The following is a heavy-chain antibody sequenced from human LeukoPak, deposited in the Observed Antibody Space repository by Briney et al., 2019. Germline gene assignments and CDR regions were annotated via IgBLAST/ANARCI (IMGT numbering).Heavy chain of an antibody. Sequence: GGSLRLSCAASGFTFTSYGMHWVRQAPGKGLEWVAVISYGGSNKHYADSVKGRLTISRDNSKNTLYLQMNSLRTEDTAVYYCARDLDDYSNGLDYWGQGTLVTVSS. D-gene: IGHD4-11*01. CDR2: ISYGGSNK. CDR3: ARDLDDYSNGLDY. V-gene: IGHV3-30*03. J-gene: IGHJ4*02. CDR1: GFTFTSYG.